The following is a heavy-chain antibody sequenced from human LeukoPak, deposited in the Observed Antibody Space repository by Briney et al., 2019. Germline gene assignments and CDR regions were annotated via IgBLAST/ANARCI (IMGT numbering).Heavy chain of an antibody. Sequence: SETLSLTCTVSGDSFSDHYWSWIRQPPGKGLEWIGYIFYGGGTNYNPSLQSRVTISIDTSKNRFSLRLSSVTAADTAVYYCARDARFGCDYFDSWGQGTLVIVSS. CDR1: GDSFSDHY. CDR3: ARDARFGCDYFDS. J-gene: IGHJ4*02. D-gene: IGHD3-16*01. V-gene: IGHV4-59*11. CDR2: IFYGGGT.